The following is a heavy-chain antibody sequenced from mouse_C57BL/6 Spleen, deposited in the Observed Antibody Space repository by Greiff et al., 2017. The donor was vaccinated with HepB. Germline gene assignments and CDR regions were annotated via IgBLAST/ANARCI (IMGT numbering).Heavy chain of an antibody. CDR3: ARGGTDWYFDV. D-gene: IGHD2-14*01. Sequence: VQLQQPGAELVKPGASVKLSCKASGYTFTSYWMQWVKQRPGQGLEWIGEIDPSDSYTNYNQKFKGKATLTVYTSSSTAYMQLSSLTSEDSAVYYCARGGTDWYFDVWGTATTVTVSS. CDR1: GYTFTSYW. V-gene: IGHV1-50*01. CDR2: IDPSDSYT. J-gene: IGHJ1*03.